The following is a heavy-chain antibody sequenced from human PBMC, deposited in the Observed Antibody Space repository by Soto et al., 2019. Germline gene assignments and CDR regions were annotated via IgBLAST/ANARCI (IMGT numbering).Heavy chain of an antibody. CDR2: INPSIGTT. CDR1: GYTFTSES. J-gene: IGHJ4*02. CDR3: ISTLGARFDY. D-gene: IGHD1-26*01. Sequence: QVQLVQSGAEVKKPGASVKVSCKASGYTFTSESMHWMRQAPGQGLEWMGVINPSIGTTTYAQKFQGRVTMTSDRSTSSVYMEVSSLRSEHTAVYYCISTLGARFDYWGQGTLVTVSS. V-gene: IGHV1-46*03.